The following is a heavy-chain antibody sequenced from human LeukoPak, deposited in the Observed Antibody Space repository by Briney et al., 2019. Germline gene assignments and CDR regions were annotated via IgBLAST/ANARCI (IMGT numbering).Heavy chain of an antibody. D-gene: IGHD6-13*01. V-gene: IGHV3-15*01. Sequence: GGSLRLSCAASGFTFSNAWMSWVRQAPGKGVEWVGRIKSKTDGGTTDYAAPVKGRFTISRDDSKNTLYLQMNSLKTEDTAVYYCTTHPPNAGYSSSWYVNYYYYMDVWGKGTTVTVSS. CDR3: TTHPPNAGYSSSWYVNYYYYMDV. CDR1: GFTFSNAW. J-gene: IGHJ6*03. CDR2: IKSKTDGGTT.